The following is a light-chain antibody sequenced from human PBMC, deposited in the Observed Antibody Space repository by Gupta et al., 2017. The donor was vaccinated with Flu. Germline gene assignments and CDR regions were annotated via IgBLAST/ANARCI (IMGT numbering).Light chain of an antibody. J-gene: IGKJ2*01. CDR2: TVS. Sequence: EIVMTQTPLSLSVTPGEPASISCRSSQSLLDSDDGDTYLDWYVQKPGQSPQLLIYTVSSRASGGPVRFSGSGSGSDCTLRISRVGAEEAGVYYCMLRVELDPLKHNFGQGTMLEIK. CDR3: MLRVELDPLKHN. V-gene: IGKV2-40*01. CDR1: QSLLDSDDGDTY.